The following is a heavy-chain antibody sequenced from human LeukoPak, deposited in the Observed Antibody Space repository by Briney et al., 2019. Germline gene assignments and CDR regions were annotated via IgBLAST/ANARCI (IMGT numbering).Heavy chain of an antibody. D-gene: IGHD1-1*01. Sequence: PGGSLRLSCAASGFTFSSYGMHWVRQAPGKGLEYVSAISSNGDSTYYANSVRGRFTISRDDSRAIAYLQMNSLKTEDTAVYFCTRDHRDDWNPGYYFDYWGQGALVTVSS. CDR1: GFTFSSYG. J-gene: IGHJ4*02. CDR2: ISSNGDST. V-gene: IGHV3-64*01. CDR3: TRDHRDDWNPGYYFDY.